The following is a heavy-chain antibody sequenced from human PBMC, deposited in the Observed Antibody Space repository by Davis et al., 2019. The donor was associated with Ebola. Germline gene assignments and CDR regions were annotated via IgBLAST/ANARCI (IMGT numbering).Heavy chain of an antibody. Sequence: ASVKVSCKASGYTFTGYYMHWVRQAPGQGLEWMGWINPNSCVTNFAQKFQGWVTMTRDTCISTAYMELSRLRSDDTAVYYCATSRGGINHGDHPSFDYWGQGTLVTVSS. J-gene: IGHJ4*02. CDR1: GYTFTGYY. CDR3: ATSRGGINHGDHPSFDY. V-gene: IGHV1-2*04. CDR2: INPNSCVT. D-gene: IGHD4-17*01.